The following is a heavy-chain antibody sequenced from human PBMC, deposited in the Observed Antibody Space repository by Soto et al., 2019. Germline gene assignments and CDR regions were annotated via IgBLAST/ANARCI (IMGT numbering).Heavy chain of an antibody. CDR1: GGSFSGYY. J-gene: IGHJ4*02. CDR2: INHSGST. CDR3: VRQWYGYYFDY. V-gene: IGHV4-34*01. Sequence: KPSETLSLTCAVYGGSFSGYYWSWIRQPPGKGLEWIGEINHSGSTNYNPSLKSRVTISVDTSKNQFSLKLSSVTAADTAVYYCVRQWYGYYFDYWGQGTLVNVSS. D-gene: IGHD6-19*01.